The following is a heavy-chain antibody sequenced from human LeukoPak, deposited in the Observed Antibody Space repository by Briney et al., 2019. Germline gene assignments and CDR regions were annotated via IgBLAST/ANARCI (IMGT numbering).Heavy chain of an antibody. J-gene: IGHJ4*02. CDR3: AKLREWELPDLFDY. Sequence: GGSLRLSCAASGFTFSTYGMSWVRLAPGEGVELVSGISGSGGSRFYTDSVKGRYTISRDNSKNTLYLQMNSLRAEDTAVYYCAKLREWELPDLFDYWGQGTLVTVSS. CDR1: GFTFSTYG. CDR2: ISGSGGSR. D-gene: IGHD1-26*01. V-gene: IGHV3-23*01.